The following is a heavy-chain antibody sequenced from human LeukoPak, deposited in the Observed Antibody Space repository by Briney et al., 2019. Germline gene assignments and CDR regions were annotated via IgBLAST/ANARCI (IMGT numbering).Heavy chain of an antibody. Sequence: ASVKVSCKASGYTFTSYDINWVRQATGQGLEWMGWMNPNSGNTGYAQKFQGRVTMTRNTSISTAYMELSSLRSEDTAVYYCATGVAVAGYFDYWGQGTLVTVSS. J-gene: IGHJ4*02. CDR1: GYTFTSYD. CDR2: MNPNSGNT. D-gene: IGHD6-19*01. CDR3: ATGVAVAGYFDY. V-gene: IGHV1-8*01.